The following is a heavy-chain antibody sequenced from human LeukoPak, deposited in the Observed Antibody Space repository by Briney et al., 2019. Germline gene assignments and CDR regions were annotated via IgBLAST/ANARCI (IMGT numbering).Heavy chain of an antibody. V-gene: IGHV3-23*01. D-gene: IGHD3-10*01. CDR3: AKDPHLWPDAFDI. Sequence: GGSLRLSCAASGFTFSSYAMSWVRQAPGKGLEWVSAISGSGGSTYYADSVKGRFTISRDNSKNTLYLQMNSLRAEDTAAYYCAKDPHLWPDAFDIWGQGTMVTVSS. CDR1: GFTFSSYA. J-gene: IGHJ3*02. CDR2: ISGSGGST.